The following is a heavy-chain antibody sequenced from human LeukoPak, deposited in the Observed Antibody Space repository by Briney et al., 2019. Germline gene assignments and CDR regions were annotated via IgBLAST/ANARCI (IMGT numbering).Heavy chain of an antibody. J-gene: IGHJ4*02. CDR1: GFIVSLTY. CDR3: ARDLYDYGSY. D-gene: IGHD4/OR15-4a*01. CDR2: IYSGGTT. V-gene: IGHV3-66*01. Sequence: GGSLRLSCAASGFIVSLTYMNWGRQAPGKGLEWVSVIYSGGTTYYADSVKGRFTISRDNSKNTLYLQMNSLRTEDTAVYYCARDLYDYGSYWGQGTLVTVSS.